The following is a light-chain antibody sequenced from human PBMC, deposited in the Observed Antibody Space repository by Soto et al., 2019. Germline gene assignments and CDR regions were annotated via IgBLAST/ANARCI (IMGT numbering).Light chain of an antibody. CDR2: GAS. V-gene: IGKV3-15*01. CDR3: QQYNNWPPWT. CDR1: QSFSSK. J-gene: IGKJ1*01. Sequence: EIVMTQSQATLSVSPGERATLSCRASQSFSSKLAWYQQKPGQAPRLLIYGASTRATGIPARFSGSGSGTEFTLTISSLQSEDFAVYYCQQYNNWPPWTFGQGTKVEIK.